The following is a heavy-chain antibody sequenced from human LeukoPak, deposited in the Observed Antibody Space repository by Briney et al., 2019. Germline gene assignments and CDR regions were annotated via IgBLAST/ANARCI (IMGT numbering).Heavy chain of an antibody. V-gene: IGHV4-34*01. CDR3: ARFTVVTHGFDY. D-gene: IGHD4-23*01. CDR2: INHNGST. Sequence: PSETLSLTCAVYGGSFSGYYWSWIRQPPGKGLEWIGEINHNGSTNYNPSLKSRVTISVDTSKNQFSLKLSSVTAADTAVYYCARFTVVTHGFDYWGQGTLVTVSS. J-gene: IGHJ4*02. CDR1: GGSFSGYY.